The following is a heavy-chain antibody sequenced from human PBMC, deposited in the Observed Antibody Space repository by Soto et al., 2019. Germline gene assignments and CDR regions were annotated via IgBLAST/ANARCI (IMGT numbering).Heavy chain of an antibody. CDR1: GFTFSSYG. CDR3: ARPGITGTIISYYFDY. Sequence: GGSLRLSCAASGFTFSSYGMHWVRQAPGKGLEWVAVIWYDGSNKYYADSVKGRFTISRDNSKNTLYLQMNSLRAEDTAVYYCARPGITGTIISYYFDYWGQGTLVTVSS. V-gene: IGHV3-33*01. CDR2: IWYDGSNK. D-gene: IGHD1-20*01. J-gene: IGHJ4*02.